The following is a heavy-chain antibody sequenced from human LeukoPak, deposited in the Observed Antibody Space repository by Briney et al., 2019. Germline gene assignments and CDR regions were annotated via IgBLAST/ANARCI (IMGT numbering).Heavy chain of an antibody. Sequence: SETLSLTCTVSVVSLSSTGYFWSWIRQHPGKGLEWIGYIFYSGSTNYTPSLKSRVTISVDTSKNQFSLKLSSVTAADTAVYYCATTRRGDSSGYYYGQGDYWGQGTLVTVSS. CDR2: IFYSGST. CDR3: ATTRRGDSSGYYYGQGDY. CDR1: VVSLSSTGYF. J-gene: IGHJ4*02. D-gene: IGHD3-22*01. V-gene: IGHV4-31*03.